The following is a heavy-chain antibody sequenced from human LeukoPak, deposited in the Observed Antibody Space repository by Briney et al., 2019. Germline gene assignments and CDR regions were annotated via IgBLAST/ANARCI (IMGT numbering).Heavy chain of an antibody. Sequence: GESLKISCTASGFTFTSYGMNWVRQAPGKGLEWVSFIDTSGGSTYYADSVKGRFTISRDNAKNTLYLQMNSLRAEDTAVYYCAKDHYVSGRYDAFDIWGQGTMVTVSS. CDR1: GFTFTSYG. D-gene: IGHD3-10*01. CDR2: IDTSGGST. J-gene: IGHJ3*02. V-gene: IGHV3-23*01. CDR3: AKDHYVSGRYDAFDI.